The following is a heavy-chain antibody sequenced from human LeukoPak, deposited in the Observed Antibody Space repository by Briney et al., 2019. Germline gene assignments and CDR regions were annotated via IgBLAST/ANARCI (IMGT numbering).Heavy chain of an antibody. CDR2: IYYSGST. D-gene: IGHD3-10*01. CDR1: GGSISSYY. CDR3: VRRYGSGYNWLDP. Sequence: SETLSLTCTVSGGSISSYYWSWIRQPPGKGLEWMGNIYYSGSTNYNSSLKSRVTISVDTSKNQFSLKLSSVTAADTAVYYCVRRYGSGYNWLDPWGQGTLVTISS. J-gene: IGHJ5*02. V-gene: IGHV4-59*08.